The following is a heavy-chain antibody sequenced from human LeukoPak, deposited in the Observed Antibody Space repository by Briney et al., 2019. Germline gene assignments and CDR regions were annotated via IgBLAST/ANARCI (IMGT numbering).Heavy chain of an antibody. CDR3: ARHGSFRQLELLL. Sequence: KTSETLSLTCTVSGGSISSYYWSWIRQPPGKGLEWIGYIYYSGSTNYNPSLKSRVTISVDTSKNQFSLKPSSVTAADTAVYYCARHGSFRQLELLLWGQGTLVTVSS. D-gene: IGHD1-7*01. J-gene: IGHJ4*02. CDR2: IYYSGST. V-gene: IGHV4-59*08. CDR1: GGSISSYY.